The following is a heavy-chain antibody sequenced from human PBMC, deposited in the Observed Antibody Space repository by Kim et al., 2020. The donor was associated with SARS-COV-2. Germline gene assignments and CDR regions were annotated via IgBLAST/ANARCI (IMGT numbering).Heavy chain of an antibody. CDR2: INAGNGNT. CDR1: GYTFTSYA. CDR3: ARGSSIAAAGTDLEI. V-gene: IGHV1-3*01. Sequence: ASVKVSCKASGYTFTSYAMHWVRQAPGQRLEWMGWINAGNGNTKYSQKFQGRVTITRDTSASTAYMELSSLRSEDTAVYYCARGSSIAAAGTDLEIWGQGTLVTVSS. J-gene: IGHJ4*02. D-gene: IGHD6-13*01.